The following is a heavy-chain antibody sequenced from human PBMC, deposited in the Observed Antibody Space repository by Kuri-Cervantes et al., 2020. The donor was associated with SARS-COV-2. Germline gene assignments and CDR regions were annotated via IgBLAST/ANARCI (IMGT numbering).Heavy chain of an antibody. Sequence: GESLKISCAASGFTFSNYDIHWVRQAPGKGPEWVAVISYDTRNKYYADSVKGRFTISRDNSKNTLYLQVNSLRAEDTAVYYCAKIPFYDSRGYYSNYWGQGTLVTVSS. CDR2: ISYDTRNK. J-gene: IGHJ4*02. V-gene: IGHV3-30*18. CDR3: AKIPFYDSRGYYSNY. CDR1: GFTFSNYD. D-gene: IGHD3-22*01.